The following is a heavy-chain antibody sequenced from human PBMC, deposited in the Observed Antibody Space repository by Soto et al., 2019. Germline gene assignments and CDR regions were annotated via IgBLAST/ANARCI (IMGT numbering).Heavy chain of an antibody. D-gene: IGHD6-13*01. CDR3: AREPPYSISWYPPYYYYGMHV. CDR2: ISAYNGNT. V-gene: IGHV1-18*01. J-gene: IGHJ6*02. Sequence: GASVKVSCKASGYTFTSYGISWVRQAPGQGLEWMGWISAYNGNTNYAQKLQGRVTMTTDTSTSTAYMELRSLRSDDTAVYYCAREPPYSISWYPPYYYYGMHVWGQGTTVTVSS. CDR1: GYTFTSYG.